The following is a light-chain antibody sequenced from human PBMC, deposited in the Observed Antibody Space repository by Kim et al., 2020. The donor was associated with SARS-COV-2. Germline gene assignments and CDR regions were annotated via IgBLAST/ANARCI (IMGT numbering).Light chain of an antibody. CDR3: QSYDSSLSGSV. Sequence: QSVLTHPPSVSGAPGQRVTISCTGSSSNIGAGYDVHWYQQLPRTAPKLLIYGNTNRPSGVPDRFSGSKSGTSASLAITGLQADDEADYYCQSYDSSLSGSVFGGGTQLTVL. CDR1: SSNIGAGYD. J-gene: IGLJ2*01. CDR2: GNT. V-gene: IGLV1-40*01.